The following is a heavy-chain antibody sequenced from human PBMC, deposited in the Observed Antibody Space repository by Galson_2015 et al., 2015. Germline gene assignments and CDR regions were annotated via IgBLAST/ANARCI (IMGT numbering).Heavy chain of an antibody. Sequence: SVKVSCKAAGYTFTNYDINWVRQATGQGLEWMGWMNPDSGKTVYAQKFQGRVSMTRNTSISTAYVELGTLRFEDTAVYYCARGLQISWFRDLLTQSDYYYYMDVWGKGTAVTVSS. CDR2: MNPDSGKT. D-gene: IGHD3-10*01. CDR3: ARGLQISWFRDLLTQSDYYYYMDV. V-gene: IGHV1-8*01. J-gene: IGHJ6*03. CDR1: GYTFTNYD.